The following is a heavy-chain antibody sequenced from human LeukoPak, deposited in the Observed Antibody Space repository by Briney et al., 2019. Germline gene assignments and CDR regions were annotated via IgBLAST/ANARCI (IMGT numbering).Heavy chain of an antibody. D-gene: IGHD6-13*01. V-gene: IGHV1-69*04. J-gene: IGHJ6*02. CDR2: IIPILGIA. CDR1: GGTFSSYA. CDR3: ARDLGWQQLLPGYYYYGMDV. Sequence: SVKVSCKASGGTFSSYAISWVRQAPGQGLEWMGRIIPILGIANYAQKFQGRVTITADKSTSTAYMELSSLRSEDTAVYYCARDLGWQQLLPGYYYYGMDVWGQGTTVTVSS.